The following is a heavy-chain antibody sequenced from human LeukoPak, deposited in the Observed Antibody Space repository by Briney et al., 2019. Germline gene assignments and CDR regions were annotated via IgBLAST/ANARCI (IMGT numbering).Heavy chain of an antibody. J-gene: IGHJ4*02. CDR2: INHSGST. Sequence: SETLSLTCAVYGGSFSGYYWSWIRQPPGKGLEWIGEINHSGSTNYNPSLKSRVTISVDTSKNQFSLKLSSVTAAHTAVYYCFLRQYSYDSSGYSQDYWGQGTLVTVSS. D-gene: IGHD3-22*01. CDR3: FLRQYSYDSSGYSQDY. V-gene: IGHV4-34*01. CDR1: GGSFSGYY.